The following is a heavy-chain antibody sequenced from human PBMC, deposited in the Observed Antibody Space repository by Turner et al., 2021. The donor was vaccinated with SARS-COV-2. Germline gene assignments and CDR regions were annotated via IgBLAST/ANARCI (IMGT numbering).Heavy chain of an antibody. V-gene: IGHV1-2*02. CDR3: ARGRRGVSSWYNLDY. D-gene: IGHD6-13*01. CDR2: INLNSGGT. CDR1: GYTFTGYY. Sequence: QVQLVQSEAEVRRPGASVKVSCKASGYTFTGYYMHWVRQAPGQVLDWMGWINLNSGGTNYAQKFQGRVTMTRDTSISSAYMELSRLRSDDTAVYYCARGRRGVSSWYNLDYWGQGTLVTVS. J-gene: IGHJ4*02.